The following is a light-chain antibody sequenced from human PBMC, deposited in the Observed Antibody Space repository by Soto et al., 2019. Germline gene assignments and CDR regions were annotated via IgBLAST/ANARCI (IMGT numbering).Light chain of an antibody. CDR1: QSVSSY. J-gene: IGKJ4*01. Sequence: EIVLTQSPATLSLSPGERAALSCRASQSVSSYLAWYQQKPGQAPRLLIYDASKRAPGIPARFTGSGSGTEFTLTISSLEPEDFAVYFCQQRSNWPSTCGGGTKVEI. CDR2: DAS. V-gene: IGKV3-11*01. CDR3: QQRSNWPST.